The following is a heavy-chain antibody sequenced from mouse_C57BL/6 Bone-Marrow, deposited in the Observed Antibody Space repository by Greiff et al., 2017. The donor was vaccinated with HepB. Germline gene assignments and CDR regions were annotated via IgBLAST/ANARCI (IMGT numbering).Heavy chain of an antibody. CDR1: GYTFTSYG. J-gene: IGHJ4*01. CDR2: IYPRSGNT. Sequence: VKLMESGAELARPGASVKLSCKASGYTFTSYGISWVKQRTGQGLEWIGEIYPRSGNTYYNEKFKGKATLTADKSSSTAYMELRSLTSEDSAVYFCARFYYDYDDYWGQGTSVTVSS. CDR3: ARFYYDYDDY. V-gene: IGHV1-81*01. D-gene: IGHD2-4*01.